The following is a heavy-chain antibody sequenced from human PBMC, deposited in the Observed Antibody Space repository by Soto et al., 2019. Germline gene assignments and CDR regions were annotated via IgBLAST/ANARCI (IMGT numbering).Heavy chain of an antibody. D-gene: IGHD3-16*01. CDR3: AMVDVYVTPSPQDV. J-gene: IGHJ6*02. Sequence: QVQLVQSGAEVKNPGASVKVSCKASGYTFTRYGIGWARQAPGQGLEGMGWINTYNGNTNYAQNVQGRVTLTTDTSTSKAYMELRSLRSNDTAIYYCAMVDVYVTPSPQDVWGQGTTVIVSS. CDR1: GYTFTRYG. CDR2: INTYNGNT. V-gene: IGHV1-18*01.